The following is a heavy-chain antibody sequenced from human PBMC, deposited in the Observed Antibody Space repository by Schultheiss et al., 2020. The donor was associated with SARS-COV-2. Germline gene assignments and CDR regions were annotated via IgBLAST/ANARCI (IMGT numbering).Heavy chain of an antibody. CDR1: GGSISSSNW. Sequence: SETLSLTCAVSGGSISSSNWWSWVRQPPGKGLEWIGEIYHSGSTNYNPSLKSRVTISVDKSKNQFSLKLSSVTAADTAVYYCARTTYCSSTSCPTFDYWGQGTLVTVSS. D-gene: IGHD2-2*01. CDR3: ARTTYCSSTSCPTFDY. CDR2: IYHSGST. J-gene: IGHJ4*02. V-gene: IGHV4-4*02.